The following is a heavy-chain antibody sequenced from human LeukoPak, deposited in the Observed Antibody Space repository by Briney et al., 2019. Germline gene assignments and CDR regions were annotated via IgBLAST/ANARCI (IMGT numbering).Heavy chain of an antibody. J-gene: IGHJ4*02. D-gene: IGHD5-18*01. CDR1: GFTFSSYA. CDR2: ISGSGGST. Sequence: GGSLRLSCAASGFTFSSYAMSWVRQAPGKGLEWVSAISGSGGSTYYADSVKGRFTISRDNSKNTLYLQMNSLGAEDTAVYYCAKTGRGYSYGYVYYFDYWGQGTLVTVSS. V-gene: IGHV3-23*01. CDR3: AKTGRGYSYGYVYYFDY.